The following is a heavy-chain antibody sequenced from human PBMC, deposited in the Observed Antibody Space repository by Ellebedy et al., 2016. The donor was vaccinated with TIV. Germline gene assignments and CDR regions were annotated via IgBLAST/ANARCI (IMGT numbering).Heavy chain of an antibody. J-gene: IGHJ4*02. D-gene: IGHD6-19*01. V-gene: IGHV1-18*01. CDR2: ISAYNGNT. CDR1: GYTFSNYG. Sequence: ASVKVSCXASGYTFSNYGVTWVRQAPGQGLEWMGWISAYNGNTNYAQNLQDRVIMTTDTSTSTAYMELRSLRFDDTAVYYCARDSSRVQYSSGWYVTDYWGQGTLVTVSS. CDR3: ARDSSRVQYSSGWYVTDY.